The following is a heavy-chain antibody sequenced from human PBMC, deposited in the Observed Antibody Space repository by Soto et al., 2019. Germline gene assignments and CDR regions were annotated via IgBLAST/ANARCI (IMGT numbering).Heavy chain of an antibody. CDR1: GGTFSNYA. V-gene: IGHV1-69*13. CDR3: ARGAAGTPGHHYFYGLDV. CDR2: IIPIFGTA. Sequence: ASVKVSCTASGGTFSNYAISWVRQAPGQGLEWMGGIIPIFGTASYGQKFQGRVTMTADESTSTAYMELSSLRSEDTAEYYCARGAAGTPGHHYFYGLDVWGQGTTVTVSS. J-gene: IGHJ6*02. D-gene: IGHD6-13*01.